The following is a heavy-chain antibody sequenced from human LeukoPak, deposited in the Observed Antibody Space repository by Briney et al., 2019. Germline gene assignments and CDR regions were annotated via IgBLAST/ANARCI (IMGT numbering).Heavy chain of an antibody. CDR3: AKSWSGYYHYYMDV. CDR2: IRNDGTNK. V-gene: IGHV3-30*02. J-gene: IGHJ6*03. Sequence: GGSLRLSCATSGFNFRTYAMHWVRQAPGKGLEWVASIRNDGTNKNHVDSVKGRFTISRDNSKNTLFLQMDSLRPEDTAIYYCAKSWSGYYHYYMDVWGKGTTVTVSS. D-gene: IGHD3-3*01. CDR1: GFNFRTYA.